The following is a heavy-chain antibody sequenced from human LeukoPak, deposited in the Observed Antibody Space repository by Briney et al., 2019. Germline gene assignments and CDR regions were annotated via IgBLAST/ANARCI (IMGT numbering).Heavy chain of an antibody. CDR2: IIPIFGTA. Sequence: ASVKVSCKASGGTFSSYAISWVRQAPGQGLEWMGGIIPIFGTANYAQKFQGRVTITADESTSTAYMELSSLRSEDTAVYYCARNYYDSSGSLRWYYGMDVWGQGTTVTVSS. J-gene: IGHJ6*02. CDR3: ARNYYDSSGSLRWYYGMDV. V-gene: IGHV1-69*13. CDR1: GGTFSSYA. D-gene: IGHD3-22*01.